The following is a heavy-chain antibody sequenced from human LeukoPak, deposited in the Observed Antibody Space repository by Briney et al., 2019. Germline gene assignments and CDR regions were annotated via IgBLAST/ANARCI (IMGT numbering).Heavy chain of an antibody. CDR2: IYSSGST. CDR1: GGSISSGSYY. V-gene: IGHV4-61*02. D-gene: IGHD6-13*01. CDR3: ARVAAIAVVGTHRSNYYYYGMDV. Sequence: PSQTLSLTCTVSGGSISSGSYYWSWIRQPAGKGLEWIGRIYSSGSTNYNPSLKSRVTISQDTSKNQVSLKLSSVTAADTAVYYCARVAAIAVVGTHRSNYYYYGMDVWGQGTTVTVSS. J-gene: IGHJ6*02.